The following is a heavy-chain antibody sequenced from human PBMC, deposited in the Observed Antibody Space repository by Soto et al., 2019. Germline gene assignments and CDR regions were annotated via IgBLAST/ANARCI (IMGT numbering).Heavy chain of an antibody. CDR3: ARDKITAILDY. CDR1: GYTFTSYD. J-gene: IGHJ4*02. V-gene: IGHV1-3*05. Sequence: QVQLVQSGAEEKKPGASVKVSCKASGYTFTSYDMHWVRQAPGQRLEWMGWINAGNGNTKYSQKFQGRVTITRDTSASTAYMELTSLRSEDTAVYYCARDKITAILDYWGQGTLVTVSS. D-gene: IGHD1-20*01. CDR2: INAGNGNT.